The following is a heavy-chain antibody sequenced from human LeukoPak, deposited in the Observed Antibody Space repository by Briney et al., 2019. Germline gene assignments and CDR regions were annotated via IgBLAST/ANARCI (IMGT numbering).Heavy chain of an antibody. CDR3: AKGDIVVVPAAGFDY. V-gene: IGHV3-53*05. Sequence: GGSLRLSCAASGFTVSSNYMSWVRQAPGKGLEWVSVIYSGGSTYYADSVKGRFTISRDNAKNTLYLQMNSLRAEDTAVYYCAKGDIVVVPAAGFDYWGQGTLVTVSS. CDR1: GFTVSSNY. CDR2: IYSGGST. J-gene: IGHJ4*02. D-gene: IGHD2-2*01.